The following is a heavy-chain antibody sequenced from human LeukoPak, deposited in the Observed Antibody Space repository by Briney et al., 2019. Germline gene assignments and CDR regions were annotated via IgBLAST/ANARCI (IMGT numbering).Heavy chain of an antibody. CDR1: GFTSSTYD. CDR2: IGTRTTDT. D-gene: IGHD2-15*01. Sequence: GGSLRLSCAASGFTSSTYDMHWVRQAPGKGLEWVSYIGTRTTDTYCADSVRGRFTISRDNAKNSLYLQMNSLRAEDTAVYYCARAPGVVYDAFDLWGQGTMVTVSS. J-gene: IGHJ3*01. CDR3: ARAPGVVYDAFDL. V-gene: IGHV3-21*01.